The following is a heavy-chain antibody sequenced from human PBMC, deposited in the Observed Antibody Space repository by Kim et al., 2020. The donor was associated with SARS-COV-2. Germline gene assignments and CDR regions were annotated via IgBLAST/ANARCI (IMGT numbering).Heavy chain of an antibody. CDR2: GNT. CDR3: ARGRRGFDP. Sequence: GNTGYAQKFQGRVTMTRNTSISTAYVELSSLRSEDTAVYYCARGRRGFDPWGQGTLVTVSS. V-gene: IGHV1-8*01. J-gene: IGHJ5*02.